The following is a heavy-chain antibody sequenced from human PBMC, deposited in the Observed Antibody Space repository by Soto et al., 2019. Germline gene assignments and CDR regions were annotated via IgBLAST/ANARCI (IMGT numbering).Heavy chain of an antibody. V-gene: IGHV2-5*02. CDR1: GFSLNTTGVS. J-gene: IGHJ6*02. Sequence: QITLKESGPALVKPTQTLTLTCTFSGFSLNTTGVSVGWIRQPPGKALEWLALIYWDDDKRYSPSLKSRLTITKDTSKNQVVLTLTNMDPVDTATYYCAPTMSSASGRYTAFYSYAMDVWGQGTTVTVSS. CDR2: IYWDDDK. CDR3: APTMSSASGRYTAFYSYAMDV. D-gene: IGHD3-10*01.